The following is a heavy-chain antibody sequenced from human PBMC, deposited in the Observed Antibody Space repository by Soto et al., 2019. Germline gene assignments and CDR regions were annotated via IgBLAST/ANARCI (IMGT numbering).Heavy chain of an antibody. J-gene: IGHJ4*02. CDR2: IIPILGTA. CDR1: GGTFSSYA. CDR3: ARLYSSSLVDY. D-gene: IGHD6-6*01. Sequence: SVKVSCKASGGTFSSYAISWVRQAPGQGLEWMGRIIPILGTANYAQKFQGRVTITADKSTSTAYMELSSLRSEDTAVYYCARLYSSSLVDYWGQGTLVTVSS. V-gene: IGHV1-69*04.